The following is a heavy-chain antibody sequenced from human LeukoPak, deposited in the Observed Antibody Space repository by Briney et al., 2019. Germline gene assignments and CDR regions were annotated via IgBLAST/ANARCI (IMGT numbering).Heavy chain of an antibody. CDR3: ARALIGVGAAMAHFDY. Sequence: SRTLSLTCAISGDSFSSNSAAWDWLRQSPSRGLEWLGRTYYRSKLYNDYAVSVKSRITINPDTSKNQFSLQLNSVTPEDTAVYYCARALIGVGAAMAHFDYWGQGTLVTVSS. CDR1: GDSFSSNSAA. V-gene: IGHV6-1*01. J-gene: IGHJ4*02. D-gene: IGHD5-18*01. CDR2: TYYRSKLYN.